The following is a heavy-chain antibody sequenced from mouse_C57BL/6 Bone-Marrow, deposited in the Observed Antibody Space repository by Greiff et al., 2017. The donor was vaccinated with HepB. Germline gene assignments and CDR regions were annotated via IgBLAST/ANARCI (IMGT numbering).Heavy chain of an antibody. CDR1: GFSLTSYG. J-gene: IGHJ4*01. V-gene: IGHV2-2*01. D-gene: IGHD1-1*01. CDR3: ARITTVVAVYYAMDY. Sequence: QVQLKESGPGLVQPSQSLSITCTVSGFSLTSYGVHWVRQSPGKGLEWLGVIWSGGSTDYNAAFISRLSISKDNSKSQVFFKMNSLQADDTAIYYCARITTVVAVYYAMDYWGQGTSVTVSS. CDR2: IWSGGST.